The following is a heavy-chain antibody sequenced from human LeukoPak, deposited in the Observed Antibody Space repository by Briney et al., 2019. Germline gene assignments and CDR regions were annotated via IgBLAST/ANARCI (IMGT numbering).Heavy chain of an antibody. CDR1: GFTFSSYG. J-gene: IGHJ4*02. CDR2: IRYDGSNK. Sequence: QPGGSLRLSCAASGFTFSSYGMNWVRQAPGKGLEWVAFIRYDGSNKYYADSVKGRFTISRDNSKNTLYLQMNSLRAEDTAVYYCAKDPTSTYDFWSGSIFDYWGQGTLVTVSS. CDR3: AKDPTSTYDFWSGSIFDY. D-gene: IGHD3-3*01. V-gene: IGHV3-30*02.